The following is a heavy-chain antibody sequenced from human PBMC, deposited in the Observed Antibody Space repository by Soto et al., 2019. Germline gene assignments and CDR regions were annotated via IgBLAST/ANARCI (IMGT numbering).Heavy chain of an antibody. CDR3: ARSYGDTLTFFCMDV. Sequence: GGSLRLSCAASGFTFSSYDMHWVRQATGKGLEWVSAIGTAGDTYYPGSVKGRFTISRENAKNSLYLQMNSLRAGDTAVYYCARSYGDTLTFFCMDVWGKGTTVTVSS. CDR1: GFTFSSYD. J-gene: IGHJ6*03. D-gene: IGHD4-17*01. CDR2: IGTAGDT. V-gene: IGHV3-13*01.